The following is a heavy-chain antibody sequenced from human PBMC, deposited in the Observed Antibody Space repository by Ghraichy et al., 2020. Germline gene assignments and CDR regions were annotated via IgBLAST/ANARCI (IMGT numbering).Heavy chain of an antibody. D-gene: IGHD5-24*01. CDR1: GGSFSGYY. V-gene: IGHV4-34*01. CDR3: ARGGRWLRFVFDY. J-gene: IGHJ4*02. CDR2: INHSGST. Sequence: SETLSLTCAVYGGSFSGYYWSWIRQPPGKGLEWIGEINHSGSTNYNPSLKSRVTISVDTSKNQFSLKLSSVTAADTAVYYCARGGRWLRFVFDYWGQGTLVTVSS.